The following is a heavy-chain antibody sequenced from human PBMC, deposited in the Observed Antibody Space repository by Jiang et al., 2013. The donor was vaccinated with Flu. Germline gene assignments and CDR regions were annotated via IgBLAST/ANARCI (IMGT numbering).Heavy chain of an antibody. V-gene: IGHV4-30-4*01. CDR1: GASITSGDYF. CDR3: AAATSVTMWAFDV. Sequence: SQTLSLTCTVSGASITSGDYFWNWIRQPPGKGLEWIGYIYYSGGTYYSPSLKSRLNMSVDTSKNQFSLRLTSVSAADTAMYYXAAATSVTMWAFDVWGQGDNGRRL. D-gene: IGHD3-10*02. J-gene: IGHJ3*01. CDR2: IYYSGGT.